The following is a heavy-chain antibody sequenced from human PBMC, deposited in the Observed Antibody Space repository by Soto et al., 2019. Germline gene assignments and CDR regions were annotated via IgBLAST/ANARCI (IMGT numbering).Heavy chain of an antibody. D-gene: IGHD5-18*01. CDR1: GGTFSSYA. CDR3: ARRGTAMAPFDY. CDR2: IIPIFGTA. J-gene: IGHJ4*02. V-gene: IGHV1-69*13. Sequence: SVKVSCKASGGTFSSYAISWVRQAPGQGLEWMGGIIPIFGTANYAQKFQGRVTITADESTSTAYMELSSLRSEDTAVYYCARRGTAMAPFDYWGQGTLVTVSS.